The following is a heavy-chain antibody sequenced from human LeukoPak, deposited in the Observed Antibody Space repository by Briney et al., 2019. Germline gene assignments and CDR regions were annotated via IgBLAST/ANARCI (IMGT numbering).Heavy chain of an antibody. CDR1: GYSFIGYY. CDR3: ASDRTGYSSSWYVG. CDR2: INPNSGGT. D-gene: IGHD6-13*01. J-gene: IGHJ4*02. V-gene: IGHV1-2*02. Sequence: ASVKVSCKASGYSFIGYYMHWVRQAPGQGLEWMGWINPNSGGTNYAQKFQGRVTMTRDTSISTAYMELSSLRSEDTAVYYCASDRTGYSSSWYVGWGQGTLVTVSS.